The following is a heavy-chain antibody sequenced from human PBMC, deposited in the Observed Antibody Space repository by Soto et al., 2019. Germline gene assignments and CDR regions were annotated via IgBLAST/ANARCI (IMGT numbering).Heavy chain of an antibody. CDR2: IYHSGST. Sequence: QLQLQESGSGLVKPSQTLSLTCAVSGGSISSGGYSWSWIRQPPGKGLEWIGYIYHSGSTYYNPSLKSRVTISVDRSKNQSSLKLSSVTAADTAVYYCARGQYYDFWSGYNNWFDPWGQGTLVTVSS. V-gene: IGHV4-30-2*01. CDR3: ARGQYYDFWSGYNNWFDP. CDR1: GGSISSGGYS. D-gene: IGHD3-3*01. J-gene: IGHJ5*02.